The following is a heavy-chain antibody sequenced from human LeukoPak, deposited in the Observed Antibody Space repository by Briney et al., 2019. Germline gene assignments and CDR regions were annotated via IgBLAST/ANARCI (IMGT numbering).Heavy chain of an antibody. J-gene: IGHJ4*02. CDR1: GFTFDDYA. CDR3: AKDAEVGAIFDHHFDC. CDR2: ISWNSGSI. Sequence: HPGGSLRLSCAAPGFTFDDYAMHWVRQAPGKGLEWVSGISWNSGSIGYADSVKGRFTISRDNTKNSLYLQMNSPRAEDTALYYCAKDAEVGAIFDHHFDCCGQGTLVVVTS. V-gene: IGHV3-9*01. D-gene: IGHD1-26*01.